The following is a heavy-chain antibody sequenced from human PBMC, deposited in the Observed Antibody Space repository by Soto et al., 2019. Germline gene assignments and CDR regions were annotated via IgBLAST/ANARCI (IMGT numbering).Heavy chain of an antibody. V-gene: IGHV3-15*07. CDR2: IKSKLNGGTS. D-gene: IGHD2-2*01. J-gene: IGHJ4*02. CDR1: GLIFTDAW. CDR3: NTDSYTSIKVVRFEY. Sequence: PGGSLRLSCAVSGLIFTDAWINWVRQAPGKGLEWVGRIKSKLNGGTSDYAAPVKGRFAVSRDDSRNMVYLQMNSLKTEDTGIYYCNTDSYTSIKVVRFEYWGQGTVVTVSS.